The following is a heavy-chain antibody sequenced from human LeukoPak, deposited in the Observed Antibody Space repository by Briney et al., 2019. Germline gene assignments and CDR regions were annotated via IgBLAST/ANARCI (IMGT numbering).Heavy chain of an antibody. V-gene: IGHV4-59*01. CDR2: IYYSGST. Sequence: MPSETLSLTCTVSGGSISSYYWSWIRQPPGKGLEWIGYIYYSGSTNYNPSLKSRVTISVDTSKNQFSLKLSSVTAADTAVYYCARVTTGLDYWGQGTLVTVSS. CDR3: ARVTTGLDY. J-gene: IGHJ4*02. D-gene: IGHD1-1*01. CDR1: GGSISSYY.